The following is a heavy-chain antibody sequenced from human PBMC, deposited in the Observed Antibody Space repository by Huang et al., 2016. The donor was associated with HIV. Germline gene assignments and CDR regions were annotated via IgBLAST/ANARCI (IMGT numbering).Heavy chain of an antibody. CDR1: GFSFSTYG. CDR3: AKDGADEEWDIDY. D-gene: IGHD1-26*01. Sequence: VQLVESGGGVVQPGRSLRLACAASGFSFSTYGLHWVRQAPGKGVEWGAVISYDGSNKDYAHSVKGRFTISRDTSENKVYLQMNSLRHEDTAVYYCAKDGADEEWDIDYWGQGTLVTVSS. CDR2: ISYDGSNK. J-gene: IGHJ4*02. V-gene: IGHV3-30*18.